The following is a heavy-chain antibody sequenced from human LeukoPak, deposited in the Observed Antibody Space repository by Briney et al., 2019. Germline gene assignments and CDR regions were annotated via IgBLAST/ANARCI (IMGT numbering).Heavy chain of an antibody. CDR1: GGSISSSSYY. J-gene: IGHJ3*02. D-gene: IGHD3-22*01. CDR2: IYYSGST. V-gene: IGHV4-39*01. Sequence: SETLSLICTVSGGSISSSSYYWGWIRQPPGKGLEWIGSIYYSGSTYYNPSLKSRVTISVDTSKNQFSLKLSSVTAADTAVYYCARHMTYTITMIVVGISNSAFDIWGQGTMVTVSS. CDR3: ARHMTYTITMIVVGISNSAFDI.